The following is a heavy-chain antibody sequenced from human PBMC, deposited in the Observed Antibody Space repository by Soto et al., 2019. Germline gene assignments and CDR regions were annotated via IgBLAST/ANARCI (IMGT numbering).Heavy chain of an antibody. D-gene: IGHD2-15*01. J-gene: IGHJ5*02. CDR3: ARGPGGRDGKNYAS. CDR2: INAGNGNT. Sequence: QVQLVQSGAEVKKPGASVKVSCKASGYTFTSYAMHWLRQAPGQRLEWMGWINAGNGNTKYSQKFQDRVTITRDTWTSTVYMAMGSLRSKDRGDDYCARGPGGRDGKNYASWGQGTLVTVSS. CDR1: GYTFTSYA. V-gene: IGHV1-3*01.